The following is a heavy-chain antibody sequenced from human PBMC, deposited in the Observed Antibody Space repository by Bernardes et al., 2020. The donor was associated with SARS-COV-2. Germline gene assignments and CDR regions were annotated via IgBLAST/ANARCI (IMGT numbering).Heavy chain of an antibody. CDR2: IKQDGSEK. D-gene: IGHD3-10*01. CDR1: GFTFSSYW. J-gene: IGHJ5*02. CDR3: ARERRRGLWFRDIDP. V-gene: IGHV3-7*04. Sequence: GGSLRLSCAASGFTFSSYWMSWVRQAPGKGLEWVANIKQDGSEKYYVDSVKGRFTISRDNAKNSLYLQMNSLRAEDTAVYYCARERRRGLWFRDIDPWGQGTLVTVSS.